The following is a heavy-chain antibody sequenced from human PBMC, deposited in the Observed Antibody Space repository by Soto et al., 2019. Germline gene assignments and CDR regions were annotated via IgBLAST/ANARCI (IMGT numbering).Heavy chain of an antibody. V-gene: IGHV1-18*01. CDR3: ARDPFYTGSNLQVGYFDS. D-gene: IGHD1-26*01. J-gene: IGHJ4*02. CDR2: INPSNDNT. CDR1: NYSFSSFG. Sequence: ASVKVSCKASNYSFSSFGISWVRQAPGQGLEWMAWINPSNDNTNYAQGLQGRVTLTSDTSTSTAYMELRSLRSDDTAVYYCARDPFYTGSNLQVGYFDSWGKGTRATVSS.